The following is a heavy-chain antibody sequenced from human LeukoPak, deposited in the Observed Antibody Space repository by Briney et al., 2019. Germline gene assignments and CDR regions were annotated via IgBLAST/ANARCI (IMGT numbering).Heavy chain of an antibody. CDR1: GGTFSSYA. J-gene: IGHJ5*02. Sequence: SVKVSCKASGGTFSSYAISWVRQAPGQGLEWMGRIIPIFGTANFAQKFQGRVTITTDESTSTAYMELSSLRSEDTAVHYCARATSRGYSGYEGNWFDPWGQGTLVTVSS. D-gene: IGHD5-12*01. V-gene: IGHV1-69*05. CDR3: ARATSRGYSGYEGNWFDP. CDR2: IIPIFGTA.